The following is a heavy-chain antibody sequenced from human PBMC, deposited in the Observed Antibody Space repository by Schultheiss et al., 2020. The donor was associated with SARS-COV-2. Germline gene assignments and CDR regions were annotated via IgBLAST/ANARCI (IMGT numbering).Heavy chain of an antibody. CDR3: AREARGVGATEVDY. Sequence: SETLSLTCTVSGGSISSYYWSWIRQPPGKGLEWIGSIYYSGSTNYNPSLKSRVTISVDTSKNQFSLKLSSVTAADTAVYYCAREARGVGATEVDYWGQGTLVTVSS. J-gene: IGHJ4*02. CDR1: GGSISSYY. D-gene: IGHD1-26*01. CDR2: IYYSGST. V-gene: IGHV4-59*12.